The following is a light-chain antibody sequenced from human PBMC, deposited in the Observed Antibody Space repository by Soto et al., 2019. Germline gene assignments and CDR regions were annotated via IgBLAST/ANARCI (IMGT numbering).Light chain of an antibody. CDR2: GAY. CDR3: QQYGSSRTWT. CDR1: QSVSSSF. Sequence: EIVLTQSPGTLSLSPGERATLSCRAIQSVSSSFLAWYQQKPGQAPRLIIYGAYSRATGIPDRFSGSGSGTDFTLTISRLEPEDFAVYYCQQYGSSRTWTCGQGTKVDI. V-gene: IGKV3-20*01. J-gene: IGKJ1*01.